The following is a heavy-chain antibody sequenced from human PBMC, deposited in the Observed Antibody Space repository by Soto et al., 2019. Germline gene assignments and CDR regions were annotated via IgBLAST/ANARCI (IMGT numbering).Heavy chain of an antibody. CDR1: GGSISSSSYY. CDR3: ARRRSITTIAIEY. V-gene: IGHV4-39*01. D-gene: IGHD3-22*01. J-gene: IGHJ4*02. Sequence: PSETLSLTCTFSGGSISSSSYYCGWIRQPPGKGLEWIGSIYYSGSTYYNPSLKSRVTISVDTSKNQFSLKLGSVTAADTAVYYCARRRSITTIAIEYWGQGTLDSVSS. CDR2: IYYSGST.